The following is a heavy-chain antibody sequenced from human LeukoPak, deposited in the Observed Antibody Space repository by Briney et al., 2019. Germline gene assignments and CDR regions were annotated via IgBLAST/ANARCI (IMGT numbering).Heavy chain of an antibody. J-gene: IGHJ4*02. CDR2: INHSGST. Sequence: NPSETLSLTCTVSGGSISSGDYHWSWIRQPPGKGLEWIGEINHSGSTNYNPSLKSRVTISVDTSKNQFSLKLSSVTAADTAVYYCARGTLYYYDSSGYWVIDYWGQGTLVTVSS. D-gene: IGHD3-22*01. CDR3: ARGTLYYYDSSGYWVIDY. CDR1: GGSISSGDYH. V-gene: IGHV4-39*07.